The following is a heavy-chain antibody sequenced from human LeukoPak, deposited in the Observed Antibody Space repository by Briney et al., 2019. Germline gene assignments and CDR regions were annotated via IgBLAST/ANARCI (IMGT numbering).Heavy chain of an antibody. CDR2: ISYDGSNK. D-gene: IGHD6-6*01. Sequence: GRSLRLSCAASGFTFSSYAMHWVRQAPGKGLEWVAVISYDGSNKYYADSVKGRFTISRDNSKNTLYLQMNSLRAEDTAVYYCARDMWSSSSFFFYYGMDVWGQGTTVTVSS. CDR1: GFTFSSYA. CDR3: ARDMWSSSSFFFYYGMDV. J-gene: IGHJ6*02. V-gene: IGHV3-30-3*01.